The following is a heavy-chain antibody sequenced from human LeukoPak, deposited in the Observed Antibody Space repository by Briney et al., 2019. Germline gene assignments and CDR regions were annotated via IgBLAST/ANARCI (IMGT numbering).Heavy chain of an antibody. D-gene: IGHD4-17*01. Sequence: QSGGSLRLSCAASGFTFSTYEINWVRQAPGKGLEWLSHISTSGSSIHYADSVKGRFTISRDNAKNSLYLQMNSLRVEDTAVYYCARELLTTVTTWCYYMDVWGKGTTVTVSS. CDR1: GFTFSTYE. CDR2: ISTSGSSI. J-gene: IGHJ6*03. CDR3: ARELLTTVTTWCYYMDV. V-gene: IGHV3-48*03.